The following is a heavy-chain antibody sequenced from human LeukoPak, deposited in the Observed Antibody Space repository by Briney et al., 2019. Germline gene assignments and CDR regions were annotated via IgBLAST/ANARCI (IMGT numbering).Heavy chain of an antibody. D-gene: IGHD6-13*01. V-gene: IGHV4-39*07. J-gene: IGHJ2*01. Sequence: SETLSLTCTVSGGSISSSSYYWGWIRQPPGKGLEWIGSIHYSGSTNYNPSLKSRVTISVDTSKNQFSLKLSSVTAADTAVYYCARVYYSRSYDYWYFDLWGRGTLVTVSS. CDR3: ARVYYSRSYDYWYFDL. CDR2: IHYSGST. CDR1: GGSISSSSYY.